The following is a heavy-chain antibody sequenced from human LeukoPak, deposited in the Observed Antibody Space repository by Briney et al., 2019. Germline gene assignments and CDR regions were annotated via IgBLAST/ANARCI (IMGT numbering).Heavy chain of an antibody. CDR1: GFTFSSYA. V-gene: IGHV3-23*01. J-gene: IGHJ4*02. CDR3: ASYIVATMGYFDY. CDR2: ISGSGGTT. D-gene: IGHD5-12*01. Sequence: GGSLRLSCAASGFTFSSYAMSWVRQAPGKGLEWVSAISGSGGTTYYADSVKGRFTISRDNAKNSLYLQMNSLRAEDTAVYYCASYIVATMGYFDYWGQGTLVTVSS.